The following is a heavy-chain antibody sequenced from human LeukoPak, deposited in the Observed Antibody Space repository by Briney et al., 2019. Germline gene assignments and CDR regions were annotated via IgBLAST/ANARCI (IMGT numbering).Heavy chain of an antibody. CDR2: ISSSSSYI. J-gene: IGHJ4*02. CDR3: AREGYSYANGFDY. D-gene: IGHD5-18*01. CDR1: GFTFSSYS. Sequence: PGGCLRLSCAASGFTFSSYSMSWVRQAPGKGLEWVSSISSSSSYIYYADSVKGRFTISRDNAKNSLYLQMNSLRAEDTAVYYCAREGYSYANGFDYWGQGTLVTVSS. V-gene: IGHV3-21*04.